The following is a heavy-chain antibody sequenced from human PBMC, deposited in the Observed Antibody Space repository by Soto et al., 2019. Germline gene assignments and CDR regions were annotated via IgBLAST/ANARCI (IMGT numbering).Heavy chain of an antibody. CDR3: ARHAGNSWKGDYFDY. V-gene: IGHV5-51*01. D-gene: IGHD6-13*01. CDR2: IDPGDSDT. CDR1: GYTFTTSW. Sequence: GESLKISCKASGYTFTTSWIGWVRQMPGQGLEWMGIIDPGDSDTRYSPSFQGRITISVDKSISTAYLQWSRLEASDTAIYYCARHAGNSWKGDYFDYWGRGALVTVSS. J-gene: IGHJ4*02.